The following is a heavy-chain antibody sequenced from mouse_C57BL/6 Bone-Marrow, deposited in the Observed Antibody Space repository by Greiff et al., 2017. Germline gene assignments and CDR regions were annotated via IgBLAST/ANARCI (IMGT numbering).Heavy chain of an antibody. CDR2: IFPGDGDT. CDR1: GYAFSSYW. V-gene: IGHV1-80*01. J-gene: IGHJ3*01. CDR3: ARGAY. Sequence: QVQLQQSGAELVKPGASVTISCKASGYAFSSYWMNWLKQSPRKGLEWIGQIFPGDGDTNYNGKFKGKATLTADKSSSTAYMQLSGLTAEDSAVYFCARGAYWGQGTLVTVSA.